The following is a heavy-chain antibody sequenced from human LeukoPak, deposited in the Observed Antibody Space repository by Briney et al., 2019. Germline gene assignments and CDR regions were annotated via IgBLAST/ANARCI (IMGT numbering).Heavy chain of an antibody. CDR1: GFTFTIYA. CDR3: ARDQGSGYDLVPYYDYYMDV. D-gene: IGHD5-12*01. Sequence: GGSLRLSCAASGFTFTIYAMSWVRQAPGRGLEWVSSITSTSRYIYYGDSVKGRFTISRDNAKNSLYLQMNSLRAEDSAVYYCARDQGSGYDLVPYYDYYMDVWGKGTTVAVSS. J-gene: IGHJ6*03. V-gene: IGHV3-21*06. CDR2: ITSTSRYI.